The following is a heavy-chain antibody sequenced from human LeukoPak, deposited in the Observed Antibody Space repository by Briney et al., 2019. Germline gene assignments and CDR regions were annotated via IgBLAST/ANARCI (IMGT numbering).Heavy chain of an antibody. J-gene: IGHJ4*02. CDR3: ARGTEEDYGDY. Sequence: GGSLRLSCAASGFTFSSYAMHWVRQAPGKGLEWVSSISSSSYIYYADSVKGRFTISRDNAKNSLYLQMNSLRAEDTAVYYCARGTEEDYGDYWGQGTLVTVSS. CDR1: GFTFSSYA. CDR2: ISSSSYI. V-gene: IGHV3-21*01.